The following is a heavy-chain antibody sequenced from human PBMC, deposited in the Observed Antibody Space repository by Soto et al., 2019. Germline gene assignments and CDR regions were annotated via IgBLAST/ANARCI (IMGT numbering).Heavy chain of an antibody. J-gene: IGHJ5*01. Sequence: QVQLVQSGAEVKKPGASVKVSCKASGYTFISYDISWVRQATGQGLEWMGWMSPGSGNTGYANKFQGRVTMTRDASTSTASMVYSGLRSEDSDDSSCARMASDGRLNWFDCWGQGTLVTVSS. V-gene: IGHV1-8*02. CDR1: GYTFISYD. D-gene: IGHD3-16*01. CDR2: MSPGSGNT. CDR3: ARMASDGRLNWFDC.